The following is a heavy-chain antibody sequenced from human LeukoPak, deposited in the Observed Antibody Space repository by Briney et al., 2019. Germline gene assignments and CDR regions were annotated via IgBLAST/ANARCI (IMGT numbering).Heavy chain of an antibody. V-gene: IGHV3-23*01. CDR3: AKGMLGYGDPSDAFDI. CDR2: ISGSGGST. D-gene: IGHD4-17*01. J-gene: IGHJ3*02. Sequence: GGSLRLSCAASGFTFSSYAMSWVRQAPGKGLEWVSAISGSGGSTYYADSVKGRFTISRDNSKNTLYLQMNGLRAEGTAVYYCAKGMLGYGDPSDAFDIWGQGTMVTVSS. CDR1: GFTFSSYA.